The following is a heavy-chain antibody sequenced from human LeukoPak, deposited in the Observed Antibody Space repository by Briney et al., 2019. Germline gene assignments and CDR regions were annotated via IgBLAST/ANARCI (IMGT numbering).Heavy chain of an antibody. D-gene: IGHD3-10*01. Sequence: ASVRVSCKASGYTFIRYYMYWVRQAPGQGLEWMGIINPSGGSTSYAQKFQGRLTMTRDTSTSTVYMELSSLRSDDTAVYYCARERSGSGSYVWYMDVWGKGTTVTISS. CDR2: INPSGGST. V-gene: IGHV1-46*01. CDR1: GYTFIRYY. J-gene: IGHJ6*03. CDR3: ARERSGSGSYVWYMDV.